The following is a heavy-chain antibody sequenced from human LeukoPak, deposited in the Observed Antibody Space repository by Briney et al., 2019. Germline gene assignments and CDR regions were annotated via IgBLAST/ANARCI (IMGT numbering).Heavy chain of an antibody. V-gene: IGHV1-18*04. Sequence: ASVTVSCKASGYTFTSYGISWVRQAPGQGLEWMGWISAYNGNTNYAQKLQGRVTMTTDTSTSTAYMELRSLRSDDTAVYYCARAGGDYYGSGSYYNPLDNWFDPWGQGTLVTVSS. J-gene: IGHJ5*02. CDR1: GYTFTSYG. CDR2: ISAYNGNT. CDR3: ARAGGDYYGSGSYYNPLDNWFDP. D-gene: IGHD3-10*01.